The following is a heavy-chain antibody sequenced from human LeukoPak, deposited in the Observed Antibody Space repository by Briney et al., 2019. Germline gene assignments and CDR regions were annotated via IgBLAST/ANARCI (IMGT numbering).Heavy chain of an antibody. J-gene: IGHJ4*02. V-gene: IGHV1-69*17. D-gene: IGHD3-22*01. CDR3: ARDGNYYDSSGYDRSLDY. CDR1: GGTFSSYA. CDR2: IIPIFGIA. Sequence: GSSVKVSCKASGGTFSSYAISWVRQAPGQGLEWMGGIIPIFGIANYAQKFQGRVTITADKSTSTAYMELSSLRSEDTAVYYCARDGNYYDSSGYDRSLDYWGQGTLVTVSS.